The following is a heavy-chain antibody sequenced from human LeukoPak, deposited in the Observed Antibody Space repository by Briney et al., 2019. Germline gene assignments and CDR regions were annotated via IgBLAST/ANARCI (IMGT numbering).Heavy chain of an antibody. CDR3: ARGYYDFWTGGFPRNYGMDV. D-gene: IGHD3-3*01. CDR1: GGTFSSYA. Sequence: ASVKVSCKASGGTFSSYATSWVRQAPGQGLEWMGGIIPIFGTANYAQKFQGRVTITADESTSTAYMELSSLRSEDTAVYYCARGYYDFWTGGFPRNYGMDVWGQGTTVTVSS. J-gene: IGHJ6*02. V-gene: IGHV1-69*13. CDR2: IIPIFGTA.